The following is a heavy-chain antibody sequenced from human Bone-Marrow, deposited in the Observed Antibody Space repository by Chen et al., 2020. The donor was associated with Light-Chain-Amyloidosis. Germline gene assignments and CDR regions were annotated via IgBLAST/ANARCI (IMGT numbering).Heavy chain of an antibody. J-gene: IGHJ4*02. D-gene: IGHD2-21*01. CDR1: GYTFPNYW. CDR3: ARRRDCYNFDH. CDR2: IYPDASYA. V-gene: IGHV5-51*01. Sequence: EVQLEQSGPEVKKPGESLKISCKGSGYTFPNYWIGWVRQMPGKGLEWMGVIYPDASYARYSPSFEGHVTISADKSIPTAYLQWRSLKASDTAMYYCARRRDCYNFDHWGQGTLVTVSS.